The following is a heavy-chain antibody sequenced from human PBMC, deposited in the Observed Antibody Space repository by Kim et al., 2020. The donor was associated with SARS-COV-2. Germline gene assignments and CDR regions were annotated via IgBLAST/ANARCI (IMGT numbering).Heavy chain of an antibody. CDR1: GGTFSSYT. D-gene: IGHD3-22*01. CDR2: IIPILGIA. CDR3: AREGSSGYYRRVPFDY. J-gene: IGHJ4*02. Sequence: SVKVSCNASGGTFSSYTISWVRQAPGQGLEWMGRIIPILGIANYAQKFQGRVTITADKSTSTAYMELSSLRSEDTAVYYCAREGSSGYYRRVPFDYWGQGTLVTVSS. V-gene: IGHV1-69*04.